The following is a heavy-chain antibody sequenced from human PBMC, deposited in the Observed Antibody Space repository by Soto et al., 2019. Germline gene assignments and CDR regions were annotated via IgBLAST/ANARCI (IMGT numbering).Heavy chain of an antibody. D-gene: IGHD3-22*01. J-gene: IGHJ4*02. CDR2: INHSGST. CDR3: ARTSRLVC. Sequence: QVQLQQWGAGLLKPSETLSLTCAVYCGSFSSYYWSWIRQPPGKGLEWIGEINHSGSTNYNPSLKSRATMSVDTSKNQFSLKLSSVTAADTAVYYCARTSRLVCWGQGTLVTVSS. CDR1: CGSFSSYY. V-gene: IGHV4-34*01.